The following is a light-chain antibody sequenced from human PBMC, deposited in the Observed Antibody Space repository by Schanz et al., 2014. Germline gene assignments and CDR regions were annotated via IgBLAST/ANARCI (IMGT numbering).Light chain of an antibody. CDR2: LNSDGSH. V-gene: IGLV4-69*01. CDR3: QTWGTGIWV. Sequence: QLVLTQSPSASASLGASVKLTCTLSSGHSSYDIAWHQQQPEKGPRYLMKLNSDGSHKKGDGIPDRFSGSSSGAERYLTISSLQSEDEADYYCQTWGTGIWVFGGGTKLTVL. CDR1: SGHSSYD. J-gene: IGLJ3*02.